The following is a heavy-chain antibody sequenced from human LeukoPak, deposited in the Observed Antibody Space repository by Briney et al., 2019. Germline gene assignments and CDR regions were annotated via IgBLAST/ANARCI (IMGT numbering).Heavy chain of an antibody. Sequence: ASVKVSCKASGFTFTNSAMQWVRQARGQRLEWIGWIVLGSGNANYAQRFQERVTITRDMSTSTAYMELSGLRSEDTAVYYCARESENWNERGAIDYWGQGTLVTVSS. CDR2: IVLGSGNA. V-gene: IGHV1-58*02. CDR1: GFTFTNSA. CDR3: ARESENWNERGAIDY. J-gene: IGHJ4*02. D-gene: IGHD1-1*01.